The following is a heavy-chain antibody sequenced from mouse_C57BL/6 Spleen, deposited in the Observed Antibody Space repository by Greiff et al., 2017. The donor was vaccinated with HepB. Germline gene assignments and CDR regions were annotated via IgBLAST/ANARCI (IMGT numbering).Heavy chain of an antibody. CDR1: GYTFTNYW. CDR3: ARVGLRRFDWYFDV. D-gene: IGHD2-2*01. CDR2: IYPGGGYT. Sequence: VQGVESGAELVRPGTSVKMSCKASGYTFTNYWIGWAKQRPGHGLEWIGDIYPGGGYTNYNEKFKGKATLTADKSSSTAYMQFSSLTSEDAAIYYCARVGLRRFDWYFDVWGTGTTVTVSS. J-gene: IGHJ1*03. V-gene: IGHV1-63*01.